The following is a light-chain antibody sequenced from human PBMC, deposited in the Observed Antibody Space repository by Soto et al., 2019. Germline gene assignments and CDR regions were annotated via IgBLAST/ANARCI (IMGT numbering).Light chain of an antibody. CDR2: AAS. J-gene: IGKJ4*01. V-gene: IGKV1-39*01. CDR3: QQSYSTPPLT. CDR1: QSISSY. Sequence: DIQMTQSPSSLSASVGDRVTITCRASQSISSYLNWYQQKPGKAPKVLIYAASSLQRGVPSRFSGSGSGTDFTLTISSLQPEDFATYYCQQSYSTPPLTFGGGTKVEIK.